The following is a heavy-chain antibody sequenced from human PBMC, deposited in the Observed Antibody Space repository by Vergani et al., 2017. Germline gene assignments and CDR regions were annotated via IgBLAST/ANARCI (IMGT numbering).Heavy chain of an antibody. CDR2: IHHSGAT. D-gene: IGHD3-16*01. CDR3: ARDTLHFDSENYDDVLDS. Sequence: QVQLQESGPGLVKPSETLSLTCTVSGGSITNNFWSWIRRPPGKGLEWIGYIHHSGATNSKSSLRSRVSISIDTSKSSFSLRLSSVTTADTAMYYCARDTLHFDSENYDDVLDSWGQGTMVIVSS. CDR1: GGSITNNF. J-gene: IGHJ3*02. V-gene: IGHV4-59*01.